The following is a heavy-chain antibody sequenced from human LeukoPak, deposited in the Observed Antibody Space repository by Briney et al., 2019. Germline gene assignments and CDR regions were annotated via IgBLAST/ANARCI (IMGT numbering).Heavy chain of an antibody. J-gene: IGHJ4*02. CDR3: AKGSSSLGEQLDY. CDR1: GFTFSSYA. D-gene: IGHD6-6*01. V-gene: IGHV3-23*01. Sequence: GGSLRLSCAASGFTFSSYAMHWVRQAPGKGLEWVSAISGSGGSTYYADSVKGRFTISRVNSKNTLYLQMNSLRAEDTAVYYCAKGSSSLGEQLDYWGQGTLVTVSS. CDR2: ISGSGGST.